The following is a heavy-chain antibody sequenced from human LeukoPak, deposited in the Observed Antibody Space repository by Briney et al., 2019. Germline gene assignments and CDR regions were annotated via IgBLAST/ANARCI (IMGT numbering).Heavy chain of an antibody. J-gene: IGHJ4*02. CDR2: IDRSGST. CDR3: AREVFRASPFDY. CDR1: GYSISRGHY. Sequence: SETLSLTCAVFGYSISRGHYWGWIRQPPGKGLEWIGSIDRSGSTYYNPSLKSRVTILVDTSKNQFSLKLNSVTAADTAVYYCAREVFRASPFDYWGQGTLVTVSS. V-gene: IGHV4-38-2*02. D-gene: IGHD1-14*01.